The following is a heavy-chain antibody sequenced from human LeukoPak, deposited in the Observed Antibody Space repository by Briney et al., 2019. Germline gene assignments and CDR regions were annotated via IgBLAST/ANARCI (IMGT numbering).Heavy chain of an antibody. Sequence: PGGSLRLSCAGSGFTFSSYSMNWVRQAPGKWLEWVSYISSSSSTIHYADSVKGRFTISRDNAKNSLYLQMNSLRDEDTAVYYCASNRYSGSSSSFDYWGQGTLVTVSS. D-gene: IGHD1-26*01. J-gene: IGHJ4*02. V-gene: IGHV3-48*02. CDR3: ASNRYSGSSSSFDY. CDR1: GFTFSSYS. CDR2: ISSSSSTI.